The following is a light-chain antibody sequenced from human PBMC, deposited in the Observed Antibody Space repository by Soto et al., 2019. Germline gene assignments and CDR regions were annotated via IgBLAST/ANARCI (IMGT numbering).Light chain of an antibody. CDR3: QHYNSYSEA. J-gene: IGKJ1*01. CDR1: QTISSW. CDR2: KAS. V-gene: IGKV1-5*03. Sequence: IQVTQSPSTLSGSVGERVTITCRASQTISSWLAWYQQRPGKAPKLLIYKASTLKSGVPSRFSGSGSGTEFTLTISSLQPDDFATYYCQHYNSYSEAFGQRTKVDLK.